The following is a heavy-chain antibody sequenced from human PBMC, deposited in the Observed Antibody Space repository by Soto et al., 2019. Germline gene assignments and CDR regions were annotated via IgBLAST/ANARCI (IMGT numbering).Heavy chain of an antibody. Sequence: LRCSCALSAFTFSNARMSWLRLAPGKGLEWVGRIKSITDGGTTDYAAPGKGRFTISRDDSKNTLYLQMNSLNTEDTAVDYCTTESQYDILTDFGYWGQRTRVTVFS. V-gene: IGHV3-15*01. CDR1: AFTFSNAR. J-gene: IGHJ4*02. CDR2: IKSITDGGTT. D-gene: IGHD3-9*01. CDR3: TTESQYDILTDFGY.